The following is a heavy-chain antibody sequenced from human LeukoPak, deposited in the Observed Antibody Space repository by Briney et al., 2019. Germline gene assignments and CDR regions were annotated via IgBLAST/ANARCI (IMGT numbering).Heavy chain of an antibody. Sequence: PSETLSLTCTVSGGSISSYYWSWIRQPAGKGLEWIGRIYTSGSTNYNPSLKSRVTMSVDTSKNQFSLKLSSVTAADTAVYYCARIGADYGDYFAFDIWGQGTMVTVPS. CDR2: IYTSGST. V-gene: IGHV4-4*07. J-gene: IGHJ3*02. CDR1: GGSISSYY. D-gene: IGHD4-17*01. CDR3: ARIGADYGDYFAFDI.